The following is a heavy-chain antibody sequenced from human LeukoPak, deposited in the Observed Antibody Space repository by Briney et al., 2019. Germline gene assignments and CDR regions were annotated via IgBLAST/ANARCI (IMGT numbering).Heavy chain of an antibody. Sequence: PSETLSLTCTVSGGSFSSSSYYWGWIRQPPGKGLEGIGSIYYSGSTYYNPSLKSRVTISVDTSNNQFSLKLSAVTAADTAVYYCARHNYDSSGFLKYWGQGTLVTVS. J-gene: IGHJ4*02. CDR1: GGSFSSSSYY. CDR3: ARHNYDSSGFLKY. V-gene: IGHV4-39*01. D-gene: IGHD3-22*01. CDR2: IYYSGST.